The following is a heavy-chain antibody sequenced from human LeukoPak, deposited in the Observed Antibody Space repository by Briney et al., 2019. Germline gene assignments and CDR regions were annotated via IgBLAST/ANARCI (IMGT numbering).Heavy chain of an antibody. CDR2: TKQDASEK. J-gene: IGHJ3*01. V-gene: IGHV3-7*01. CDR1: GFTFSDYW. D-gene: IGHD6-19*01. CDR3: ACSGRGPFDA. Sequence: GGSLRLSCAASGFTFSDYWMSWVRQAPGKGLEWVATTKQDASEKYYVDSVKGRFTISRDNVKNSLFFQMNSLRAKDTAVYYCACSGRGPFDAWGQGTMVTVSS.